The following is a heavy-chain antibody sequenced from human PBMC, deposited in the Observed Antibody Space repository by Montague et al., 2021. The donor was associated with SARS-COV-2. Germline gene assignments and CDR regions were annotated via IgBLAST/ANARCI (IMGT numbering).Heavy chain of an antibody. D-gene: IGHD3-3*01. Sequence: SETLSLTCTVSGGSISSSSYFWGWIRQPPGKGLEWIGSIYYSGSTYYNPSLKSRVTISVDTSKNQFSLKLSPVTAADTAVFYCARKTSRGLTIFGVVTASYCFDYWGQGTLVTVSS. J-gene: IGHJ4*02. CDR3: ARKTSRGLTIFGVVTASYCFDY. V-gene: IGHV4-39*01. CDR1: GGSISSSSYF. CDR2: IYYSGST.